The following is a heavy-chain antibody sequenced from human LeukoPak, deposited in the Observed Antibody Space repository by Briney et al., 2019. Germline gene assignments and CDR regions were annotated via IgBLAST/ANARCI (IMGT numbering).Heavy chain of an antibody. CDR3: ARIDYGGNSTRFDY. Sequence: ASVKVSCKASGYTFTGYYMRWVRQAPGQGLEWMGWINPNSGGTNYAQKFQGRVTMTRDTSISTAYMELSRLRSDDTAVYYCARIDYGGNSTRFDYWGQGTLVTVSS. CDR2: INPNSGGT. J-gene: IGHJ4*02. V-gene: IGHV1-2*02. CDR1: GYTFTGYY. D-gene: IGHD4-17*01.